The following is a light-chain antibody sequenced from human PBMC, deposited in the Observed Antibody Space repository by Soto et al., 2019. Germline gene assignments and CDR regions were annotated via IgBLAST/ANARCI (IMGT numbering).Light chain of an antibody. CDR3: SSYTTSSPHVV. V-gene: IGLV2-14*01. Sequence: QSALTQPASVSGSPGQSITISCTGTSSDVGGYNSVSWYQQHPGKAPKLMIYEVSNRPSGISNRFSGSKSGNTASLTISGLQAEDDADYYCSSYTTSSPHVVFGGGTKLTVL. CDR2: EVS. J-gene: IGLJ2*01. CDR1: SSDVGGYNS.